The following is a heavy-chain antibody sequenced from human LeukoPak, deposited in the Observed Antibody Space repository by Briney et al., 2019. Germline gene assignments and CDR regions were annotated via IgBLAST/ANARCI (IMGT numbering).Heavy chain of an antibody. Sequence: SETLSLTCTVSGGSISGFHWSWIRQPPGKGLDYIGDVFYSGGTNYNPSLKSRVTMSVDTSKNQFSLKLSSVTAADTAVYYCARENYDSSGYTIGFEYWGQGTLVTVSS. CDR3: ARENYDSSGYTIGFEY. J-gene: IGHJ4*02. D-gene: IGHD3-22*01. CDR1: GGSISGFH. V-gene: IGHV4-59*12. CDR2: VFYSGGT.